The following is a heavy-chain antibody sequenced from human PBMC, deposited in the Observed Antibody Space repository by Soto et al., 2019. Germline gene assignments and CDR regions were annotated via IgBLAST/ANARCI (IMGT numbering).Heavy chain of an antibody. V-gene: IGHV5-51*01. CDR2: IYPDDFDT. CDR1: GYAFPNSW. Sequence: EVQLVQSAAEVKKPGESLQISCQGSGYAFPNSWIAWLRQMPGKGLEWMGIIYPDDFDTRYSPSFQGQVTISVDKSISTAYLQWSSLRASDTAIYYCARHLAPPPVSVSSDYFDPWGQGTLVTVSS. CDR3: ARHLAPPPVSVSSDYFDP. J-gene: IGHJ5*02. D-gene: IGHD4-17*01.